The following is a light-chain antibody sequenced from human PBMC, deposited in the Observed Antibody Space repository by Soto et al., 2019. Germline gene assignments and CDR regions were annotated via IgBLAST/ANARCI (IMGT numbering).Light chain of an antibody. CDR1: QSVSSSY. Sequence: EIVLTQSPGTLSLSPGERATLSCRASQSVSSSYLAWYQQKPGQAPRLLIYGASGRATGIPDRFSGSGSGTDFTLTISRLEPEDFAVYYCQQYCSSPSFTFGPGTKVDIK. V-gene: IGKV3-20*01. CDR2: GAS. J-gene: IGKJ3*01. CDR3: QQYCSSPSFT.